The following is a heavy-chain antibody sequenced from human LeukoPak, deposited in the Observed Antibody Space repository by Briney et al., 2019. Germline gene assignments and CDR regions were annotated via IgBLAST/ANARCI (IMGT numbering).Heavy chain of an antibody. Sequence: HPGGPLRLSCLVSGYSYSTNMMTWVRQAPGNVLERVGTILPGGKESYRVVSVKGRIIISRDNAKNALFLQTNSLRGDDTALYYCMSAHGYWGKGTLVTVSS. CDR2: ILPGGKES. CDR3: MSAHGY. J-gene: IGHJ4*02. CDR1: GYSYSTNM. V-gene: IGHV3-7*01.